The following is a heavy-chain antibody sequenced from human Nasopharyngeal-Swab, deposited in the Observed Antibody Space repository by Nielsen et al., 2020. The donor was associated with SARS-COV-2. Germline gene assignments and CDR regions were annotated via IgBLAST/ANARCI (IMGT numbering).Heavy chain of an antibody. CDR3: AREVRYFDWLSQNYGMDV. CDR1: GYTFTSYG. D-gene: IGHD3-9*01. V-gene: IGHV1-18*01. J-gene: IGHJ6*02. CDR2: ISAYNGNT. Sequence: ASVKVSCKASGYTFTSYGISWVRQAPGQGLEWMGWISAYNGNTNYAQKPQGRVTMTTDTSTSTAYMELRSLRSDDTAAYYCAREVRYFDWLSQNYGMDVWGQGTTVTVSS.